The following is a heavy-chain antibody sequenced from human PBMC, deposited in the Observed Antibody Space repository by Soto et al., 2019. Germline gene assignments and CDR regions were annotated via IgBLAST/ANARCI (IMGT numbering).Heavy chain of an antibody. CDR3: ARGTPVWFDP. CDR2: INAGNGNT. D-gene: IGHD3-10*01. CDR1: GYTFSDYA. J-gene: IGHJ5*02. Sequence: ASVKVSCKASGYTFSDYAIHWVRQAPGQRPEWMGWINAGNGNTKYSQKFQGRVTITRDTSASTAYMELSSLRSEDTAAYYCARGTPVWFDPWGQGTLVTVSS. V-gene: IGHV1-3*01.